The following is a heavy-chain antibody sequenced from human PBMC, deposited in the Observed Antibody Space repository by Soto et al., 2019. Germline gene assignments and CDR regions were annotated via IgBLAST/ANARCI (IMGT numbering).Heavy chain of an antibody. D-gene: IGHD1-7*01. CDR3: ARDKVIVAGTFYYYYYGMDV. V-gene: IGHV3-48*02. Sequence: GGSLRLSCAASGFTFSSYSMNWVRQAPGKGLEWVSYISSSSSTIYYADSVKGRFTISRDNAKNSLYLQMNSLRDEDTAVYYCARDKVIVAGTFYYYYYGMDVWGQGTTVTVSS. J-gene: IGHJ6*02. CDR2: ISSSSSTI. CDR1: GFTFSSYS.